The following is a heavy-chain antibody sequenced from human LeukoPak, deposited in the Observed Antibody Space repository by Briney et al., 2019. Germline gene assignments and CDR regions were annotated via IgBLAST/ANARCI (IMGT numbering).Heavy chain of an antibody. Sequence: QPGGSLRLSCAASGFTFSSYGMHWVRQAPGKGLEWVAVISYDGSNKYYADSVKGRFTISRDNSKNTLYLQMNSLRAEDTAVYYCARPLGGSGSYYSYWGQGTLVTVSS. J-gene: IGHJ4*02. V-gene: IGHV3-30*19. D-gene: IGHD1-26*01. CDR3: ARPLGGSGSYYSY. CDR1: GFTFSSYG. CDR2: ISYDGSNK.